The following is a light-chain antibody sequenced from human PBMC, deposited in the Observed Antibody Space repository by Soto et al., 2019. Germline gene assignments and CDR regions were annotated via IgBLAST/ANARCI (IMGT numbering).Light chain of an antibody. CDR3: HQYNTWPLT. V-gene: IGKV3-15*01. J-gene: IGKJ4*01. CDR1: QSVSSSN. Sequence: EIVLRQTPWPLSFAPVERATLSCRASQSVSSSNLAWYQPKSGQAPRLLIYGASTRATSIPARFNGSGSGTEFTLAISSLQSEDFAIYYCHQYNTWPLTFGGGTKVDIK. CDR2: GAS.